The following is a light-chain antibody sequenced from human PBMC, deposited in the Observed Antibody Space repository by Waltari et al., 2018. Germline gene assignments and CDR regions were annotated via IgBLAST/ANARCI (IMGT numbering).Light chain of an antibody. CDR2: EDD. J-gene: IGLJ2*01. V-gene: IGLV6-57*03. Sequence: NVLLTQPHSVSESPGKTVTISCTRSSGSIASNSVQWYQRRPGSAPTIVFYEDDQRPSGVPDRFSGSIDSSSNSASLTISGLKTEDEADYYCQTYDSTKIHVVFGGGTKLTVL. CDR1: SGSIASNS. CDR3: QTYDSTKIHVV.